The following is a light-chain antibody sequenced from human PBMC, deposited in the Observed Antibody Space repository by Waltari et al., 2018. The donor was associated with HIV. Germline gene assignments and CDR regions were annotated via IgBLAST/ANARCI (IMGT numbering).Light chain of an antibody. Sequence: DIVMTQSQASLAVSLGERATINCKSSQSVLYSANNKNYLAWYQQKHVQPPKLLIYLASSRESVVPDLFSVSGSGTDFTLTISILQAEDVAVYYCQQYYSTPWTFGQGTKVEIK. CDR1: QSVLYSANNKNY. V-gene: IGKV4-1*01. CDR3: QQYYSTPWT. J-gene: IGKJ1*01. CDR2: LAS.